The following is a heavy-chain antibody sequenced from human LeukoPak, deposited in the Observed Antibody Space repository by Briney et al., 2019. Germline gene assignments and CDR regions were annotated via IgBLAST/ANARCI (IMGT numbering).Heavy chain of an antibody. CDR3: ARDRNLYTSILTFDY. J-gene: IGHJ4*02. D-gene: IGHD1-14*01. V-gene: IGHV4-38-2*02. CDR2: IYHSGST. CDR1: GFSISSGYY. Sequence: SETLSLTCTVSGFSISSGYYWGWIRQPPGQGLEWIGSIYHSGSTYYNPSLKSRVTISVDTSKNQFSLKVSSVTAADTAVYYCARDRNLYTSILTFDYWGQGTLVTVSS.